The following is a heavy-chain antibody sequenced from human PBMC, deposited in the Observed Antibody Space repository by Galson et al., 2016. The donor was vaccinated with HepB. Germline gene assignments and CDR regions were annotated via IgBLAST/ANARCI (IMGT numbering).Heavy chain of an antibody. V-gene: IGHV1-69*04. D-gene: IGHD3-16*02. J-gene: IGHJ3*01. Sequence: SVKVSCKASGGSITSYLVSWVRQVPGQGPEWMGRVVPVLGVTDYAPKFQGRLTISADTYTNTATMGLRNLRSDDSAVYFCAKDRVLVDTSYVWGSYRYHDAFDVWGQGT. CDR1: GGSITSYL. CDR2: VVPVLGVT. CDR3: AKDRVLVDTSYVWGSYRYHDAFDV.